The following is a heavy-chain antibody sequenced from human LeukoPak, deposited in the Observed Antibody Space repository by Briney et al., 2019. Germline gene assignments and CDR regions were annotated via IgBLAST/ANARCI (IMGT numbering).Heavy chain of an antibody. CDR3: ARVYRLEWLPKRYYFDY. J-gene: IGHJ4*02. CDR2: ISAYNGNT. Sequence: GASVKVSCTASGYTFTSYGISWVRQAPGQGLEWMGWISAYNGNTNYAQKLQGRVTMTTDTSTSTAYMELRSLRSDDTAVYYCARVYRLEWLPKRYYFDYWGQGTLVTVSS. V-gene: IGHV1-18*01. CDR1: GYTFTSYG. D-gene: IGHD3-3*01.